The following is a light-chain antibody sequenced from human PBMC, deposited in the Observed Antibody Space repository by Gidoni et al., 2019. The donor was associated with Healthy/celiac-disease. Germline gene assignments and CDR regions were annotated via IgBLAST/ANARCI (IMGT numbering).Light chain of an antibody. J-gene: IGKJ4*01. CDR2: LGS. Sequence: DLVMTQSPLSQPVTPGEPASISCRSSQSLLHGNGYYHLEWYLQKPGQSPQLLIYLGSNRSSGVPDRFSGSGSGTDFTLKISRVEAEDVGTYYCMQALQTPFTFGGGTKVEIK. V-gene: IGKV2-28*01. CDR1: QSLLHGNGYYH. CDR3: MQALQTPFT.